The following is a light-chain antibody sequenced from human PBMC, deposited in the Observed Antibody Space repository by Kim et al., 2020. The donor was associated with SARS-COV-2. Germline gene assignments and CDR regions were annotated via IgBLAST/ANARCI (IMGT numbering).Light chain of an antibody. J-gene: IGKJ1*01. CDR2: KTS. Sequence: ASVGDRVTITCRASQSVSGGLNWYQQKPGRAPHLLVYKTSTLQTGVQPRFSGSGSGTDFTLTISSLQPEDFAAYYCQQSYSFPRTFGQGTKVDIK. CDR1: QSVSGG. CDR3: QQSYSFPRT. V-gene: IGKV1-39*01.